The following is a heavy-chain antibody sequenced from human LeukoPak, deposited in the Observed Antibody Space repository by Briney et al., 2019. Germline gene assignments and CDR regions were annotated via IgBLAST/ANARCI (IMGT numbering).Heavy chain of an antibody. CDR3: ARWSYGDYYFDY. J-gene: IGHJ4*02. CDR2: IYHSGST. D-gene: IGHD4-17*01. CDR1: GGSISSGGYS. Sequence: SQTQSLTCAVSGGSISSGGYSWSWIRQPPGKGLEWIGYIYHSGSTYYNPSLKSRVTISVDRSKNQFSLKLSSVTAADTAVYYCARWSYGDYYFDYWGQGTLVTVSS. V-gene: IGHV4-30-2*01.